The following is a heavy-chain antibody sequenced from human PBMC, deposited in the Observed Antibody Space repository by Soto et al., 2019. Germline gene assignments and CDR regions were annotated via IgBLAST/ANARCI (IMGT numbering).Heavy chain of an antibody. Sequence: PGESLKISCKGSGYSFTSYWISWVRQMPGKGLEWMGRIDPSDSYTNYSPSFQGHFTISADKSISTAYLQWSSLKASDTAMYYCARGMVSGTIFGVVINYGMDVWGQGTTVTVSS. CDR2: IDPSDSYT. CDR3: ARGMVSGTIFGVVINYGMDV. V-gene: IGHV5-10-1*01. J-gene: IGHJ6*02. CDR1: GYSFTSYW. D-gene: IGHD3-3*01.